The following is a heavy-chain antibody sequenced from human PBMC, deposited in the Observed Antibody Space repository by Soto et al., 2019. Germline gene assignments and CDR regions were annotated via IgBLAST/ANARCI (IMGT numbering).Heavy chain of an antibody. CDR3: ARGEYYGSGTYSY. J-gene: IGHJ4*02. Sequence: QVQLVQSGAEVKKPGASVKVSCKASGYTFTSYAMHWVRQAPGQRLEWMGWINAGNGNTNYSQKFQGRVTITRDTSASTAYMELSSLRSEDTAVYYCARGEYYGSGTYSYWGQGTLVTVSS. D-gene: IGHD3-10*01. V-gene: IGHV1-3*01. CDR2: INAGNGNT. CDR1: GYTFTSYA.